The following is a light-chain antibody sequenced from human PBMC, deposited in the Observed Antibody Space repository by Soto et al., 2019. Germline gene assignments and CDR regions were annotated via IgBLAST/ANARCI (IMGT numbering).Light chain of an antibody. CDR3: QRHQCHHSWT. V-gene: IGKV1-5*01. CDR2: DAS. Sequence: GDRATITCRASQSISSWLSWYQQKPGKAPKLLIYDASTLQSGVPSRYSGSGSGTEFALTISNLQLYDYETAYYQRHQCHHSWTFGQGTKADIK. CDR1: QSISSW. J-gene: IGKJ1*01.